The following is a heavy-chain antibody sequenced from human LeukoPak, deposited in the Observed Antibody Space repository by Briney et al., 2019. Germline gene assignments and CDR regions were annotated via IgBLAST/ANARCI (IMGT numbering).Heavy chain of an antibody. V-gene: IGHV4-61*01. CDR1: GGSISSGSYY. Sequence: SETLSLTCTVSGGSISSGSYYWSWIRQPPGKGLEWIGYIYYSGSTNYNPSLKSRVTISVDTSKNQFSLKLSSVTAADTAVYYCARPARHLYYSFDIWGQGTMVTVSS. J-gene: IGHJ3*02. CDR3: ARPARHLYYSFDI. CDR2: IYYSGST. D-gene: IGHD3-10*01.